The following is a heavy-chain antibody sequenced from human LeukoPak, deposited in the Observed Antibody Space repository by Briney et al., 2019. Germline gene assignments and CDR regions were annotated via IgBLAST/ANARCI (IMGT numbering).Heavy chain of an antibody. J-gene: IGHJ4*02. D-gene: IGHD3-9*01. V-gene: IGHV4-34*01. CDR3: ARLQDYDILTGYYVDYFDY. Sequence: SVTLSLTCAVYGGSFSGYYWSWIRQPPGKGLEWIGEINHSGSTNYNPFLKSRVNISVDTSKNQFSLKLSSVTAADTAVYYCARLQDYDILTGYYVDYFDYWGQGTLVTVSS. CDR1: GGSFSGYY. CDR2: INHSGST.